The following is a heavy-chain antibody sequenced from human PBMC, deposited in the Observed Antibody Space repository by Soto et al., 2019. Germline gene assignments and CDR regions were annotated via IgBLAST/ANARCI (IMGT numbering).Heavy chain of an antibody. Sequence: QVQLQQWGAGLLKPSETLSLNCAVYGGSFSGYCWSWIHQPPGKGLEWIGEINDSGGTNYNPSLKSRVSISVDTSKNQSSLNLSSVTAADTAVYHCARGRKAYSSSWYVDWGQGTLVTVSS. CDR3: ARGRKAYSSSWYVD. V-gene: IGHV4-34*01. D-gene: IGHD6-13*01. J-gene: IGHJ4*02. CDR1: GGSFSGYC. CDR2: INDSGGT.